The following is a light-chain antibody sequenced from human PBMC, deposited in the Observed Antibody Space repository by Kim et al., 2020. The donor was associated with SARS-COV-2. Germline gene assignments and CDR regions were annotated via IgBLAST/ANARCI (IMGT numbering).Light chain of an antibody. CDR2: AAS. CDR1: QSISSW. V-gene: IGKV1D-12*01. J-gene: IGKJ4*01. Sequence: ASVGDRVTITCRASQSISSWLAWYQKKPGKAPKLLIYAASSLQSGVPSRFSGSGSGTDITLTISSLQPEDFATYYCQKANSFPLTFGGGTKVDIK. CDR3: QKANSFPLT.